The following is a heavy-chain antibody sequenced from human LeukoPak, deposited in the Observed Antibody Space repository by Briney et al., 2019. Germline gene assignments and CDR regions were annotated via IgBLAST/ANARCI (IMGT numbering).Heavy chain of an antibody. V-gene: IGHV3-48*01. CDR2: ITSDSNTI. D-gene: IGHD2-15*01. J-gene: IGHJ4*02. CDR3: ARDRMGGSFDY. Sequence: PGGSLRLSCAASGFAFSTYAMNWVRQAPGKGLEWVSSITSDSNTIYYADSMKGRFTISRDNAENSLYLQMNSLSAEDTAVYYCARDRMGGSFDYWGQGTLVTVSS. CDR1: GFAFSTYA.